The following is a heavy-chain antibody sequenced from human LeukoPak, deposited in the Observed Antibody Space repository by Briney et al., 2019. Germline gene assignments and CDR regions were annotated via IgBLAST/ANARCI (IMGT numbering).Heavy chain of an antibody. CDR1: GGSFSGYY. J-gene: IGHJ4*02. CDR2: INHSGGT. CDR3: ARQEGDYVDH. Sequence: SETLSLTCAVYGGSFSGYYWSWLRQPPGKGLEWIGEINHSGGTNYNPSLKSRVTISVETSKNQFSVNLSSVTAADTAVYYCARQEGDYVDHWGQGTLVTVSS. V-gene: IGHV4-34*01.